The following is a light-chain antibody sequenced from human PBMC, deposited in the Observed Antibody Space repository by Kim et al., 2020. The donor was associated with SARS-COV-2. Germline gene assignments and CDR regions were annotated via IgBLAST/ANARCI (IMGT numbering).Light chain of an antibody. V-gene: IGLV3-21*04. Sequence: APVKPARIACGGNSIGSKSVHWYQQKLGQAPVLVIYYDSDRPSGIPERFSGSNSGNTATLTISRVEAGDEADYYCQVWDSSSDHPVFGGGTQLTVL. CDR2: YDS. J-gene: IGLJ3*02. CDR1: SIGSKS. CDR3: QVWDSSSDHPV.